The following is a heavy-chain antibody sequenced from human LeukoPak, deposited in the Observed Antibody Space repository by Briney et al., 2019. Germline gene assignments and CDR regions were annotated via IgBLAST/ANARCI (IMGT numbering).Heavy chain of an antibody. V-gene: IGHV3-33*01. J-gene: IGHJ4*02. CDR1: GFTFSSYG. CDR2: IWYDGSNK. D-gene: IGHD3-10*01. CDR3: AREPRGYYGSGSYGGSPI. Sequence: GGSLRLSCAASGFTFSSYGMHWVRQAPGEGLELVAVIWYDGSNKYYADSVKGRFTISRDNSKNTLYLQMNSLRAEDTAVYYCAREPRGYYGSGSYGGSPIWGQGTLVTVSS.